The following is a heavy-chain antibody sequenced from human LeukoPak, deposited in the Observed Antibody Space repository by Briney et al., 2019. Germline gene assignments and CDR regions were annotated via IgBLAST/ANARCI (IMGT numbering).Heavy chain of an antibody. CDR2: IYYSGST. V-gene: IGHV4-39*07. D-gene: IGHD2-2*01. CDR3: ARGEVFREHYCSSTSCYDHFDY. J-gene: IGHJ4*02. CDR1: GGSISSSSYH. Sequence: SETLSLTCTVSGGSISSSSYHWGWIRQPPGKGLEWIGSIYYSGSTYYNPSLKSRVTISVDTSKNQFSLKLSSVTAADTAVYYCARGEVFREHYCSSTSCYDHFDYWGQGTLVTVSS.